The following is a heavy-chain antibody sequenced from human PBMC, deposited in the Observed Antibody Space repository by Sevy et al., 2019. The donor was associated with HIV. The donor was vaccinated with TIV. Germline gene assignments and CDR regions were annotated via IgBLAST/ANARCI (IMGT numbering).Heavy chain of an antibody. CDR1: GFTFTTYW. CDR2: INRDGTQK. Sequence: GGSLRLSCAASGFTFTTYWMIWIRQAPGKGLEWVANINRDGTQKYYADSLKDRFTISRDNAENSLYLQMDSLRAEDTALYYSARESSRPSVVDLWGQGTLVTVSS. V-gene: IGHV3-7*01. CDR3: ARESSRPSVVDL. D-gene: IGHD2-2*01. J-gene: IGHJ5*02.